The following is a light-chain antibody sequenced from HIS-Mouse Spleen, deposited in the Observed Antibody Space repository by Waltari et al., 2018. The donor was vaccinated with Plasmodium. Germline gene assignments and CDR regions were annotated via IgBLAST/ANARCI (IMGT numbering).Light chain of an antibody. V-gene: IGKV1-39*01. J-gene: IGKJ4*01. CDR3: QQSYSTPPT. CDR2: AAS. CDR1: QSISSY. Sequence: DIQVTQSPSSLSASVGDRVNITCRASQSISSYLNWYQQKPGKAPKLLIYAASTLQSGVPSRFSGSGFGTDFTLTISSLQPEDFATYYCQQSYSTPPTFGGGTKVEIK.